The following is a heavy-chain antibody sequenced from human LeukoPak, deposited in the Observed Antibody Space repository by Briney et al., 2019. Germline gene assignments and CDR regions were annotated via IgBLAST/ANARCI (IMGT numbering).Heavy chain of an antibody. Sequence: SETLSLTCAVYGGSFSGYYWSWIRQPPGKGLEWIGEITHSGSTNYNPSLKSRVTISVDTSKNQFSLKLSSVTAAVTAVYYCARVKRGSYPGSYFDYWGQGTLVTVSS. D-gene: IGHD1-26*01. J-gene: IGHJ4*02. CDR2: ITHSGST. V-gene: IGHV4-34*01. CDR1: GGSFSGYY. CDR3: ARVKRGSYPGSYFDY.